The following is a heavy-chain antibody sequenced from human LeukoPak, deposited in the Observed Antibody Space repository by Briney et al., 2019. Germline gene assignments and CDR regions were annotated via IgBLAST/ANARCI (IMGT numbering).Heavy chain of an antibody. V-gene: IGHV1-2*02. D-gene: IGHD2-21*02. CDR1: GYTFTSYY. CDR3: ARRVVVTAIGSDYMDV. Sequence: VASVKVSCKASGYTFTSYYMHWVRQAPGQGLEWMGWINPNSGGTNYAQKFQGRVTMTRDTSISTAYMELSRLRSNDTAVYYCARRVVVTAIGSDYMDVWGKGTTVTISS. J-gene: IGHJ6*03. CDR2: INPNSGGT.